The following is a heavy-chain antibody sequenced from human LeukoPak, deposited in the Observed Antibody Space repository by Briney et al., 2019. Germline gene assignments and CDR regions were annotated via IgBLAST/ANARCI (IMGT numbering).Heavy chain of an antibody. CDR1: GFTFSNYW. CDR3: ARALDSSSSRYQAFEE. J-gene: IGHJ4*02. Sequence: SGGSLGLSCSASGFTFSNYWMSWVRQAPGKGLEWVANIKQDESEKYYVDSVKGRFTIPRDNAKSSLYLQMNSLRAEDTAVYYCARALDSSSSRYQAFEEWGQGTLVTVSS. V-gene: IGHV3-7*01. D-gene: IGHD2-2*01. CDR2: IKQDESEK.